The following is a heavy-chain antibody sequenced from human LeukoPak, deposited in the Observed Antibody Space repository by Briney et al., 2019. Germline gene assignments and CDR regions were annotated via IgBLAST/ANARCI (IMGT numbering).Heavy chain of an antibody. Sequence: SETLSLTCAVSGGSISSSNWWSWVRQPPGKGLEWIGYIYYSGSTNYNPSLKSRVTISVDTSKNQFSLKLSSVTAADTAVYYCARLSLLWFGELSEYYFDYWGQGTLVTVSS. J-gene: IGHJ4*02. CDR3: ARLSLLWFGELSEYYFDY. CDR1: GGSISSSNW. CDR2: IYYSGST. D-gene: IGHD3-10*01. V-gene: IGHV4-4*02.